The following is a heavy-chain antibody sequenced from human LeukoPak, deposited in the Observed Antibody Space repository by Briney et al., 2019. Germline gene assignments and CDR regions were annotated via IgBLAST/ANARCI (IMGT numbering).Heavy chain of an antibody. Sequence: GASLKVSCKAPGYTFTSYGISCVRQAPGQGGEWMGRISADNGNTNYAQKLQGRVTMTTDTSTSTAYMELRSLRSDDTAVYYCARAGYCSSTSCYPNWFDPWGQGALVTVSS. D-gene: IGHD2-2*01. J-gene: IGHJ5*02. CDR1: GYTFTSYG. CDR3: ARAGYCSSTSCYPNWFDP. CDR2: ISADNGNT. V-gene: IGHV1-18*01.